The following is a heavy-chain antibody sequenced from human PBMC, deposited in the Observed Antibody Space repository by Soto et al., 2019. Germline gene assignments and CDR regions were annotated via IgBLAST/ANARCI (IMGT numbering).Heavy chain of an antibody. Sequence: PGGSLRLSCAASGFTVSSNYMSWVRQAPGKGLEWVSVIYSGGSTYYADSVKGRFTISRDNSKNTLYLQMNSLRAEDTAVYYCARRSKVRGVIQHHSDYWGQGTLVTVSS. D-gene: IGHD3-10*01. V-gene: IGHV3-66*04. J-gene: IGHJ4*02. CDR3: ARRSKVRGVIQHHSDY. CDR2: IYSGGST. CDR1: GFTVSSNY.